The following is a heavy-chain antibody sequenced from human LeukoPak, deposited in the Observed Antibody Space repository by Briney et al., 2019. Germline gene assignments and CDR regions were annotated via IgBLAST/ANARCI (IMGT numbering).Heavy chain of an antibody. CDR3: ASSPNCGGDCPGAFDI. D-gene: IGHD2-21*01. CDR1: GYTFTSYD. CDR2: MHPNSGNT. V-gene: IGHV1-8*01. J-gene: IGHJ3*02. Sequence: ASVKVSCKASGYTFTSYDINWVRQATGQGLEWMGWMHPNSGNTGYAQNFQGRVTMTRNTSISTAYMKLSSLRSEDTAVYYCASSPNCGGDCPGAFDIWGQGTMVTVSS.